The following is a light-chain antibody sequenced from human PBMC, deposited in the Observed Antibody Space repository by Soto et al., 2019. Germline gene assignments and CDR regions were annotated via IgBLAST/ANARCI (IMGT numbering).Light chain of an antibody. CDR2: EVS. CDR3: SSYTDSSTVI. V-gene: IGLV2-14*01. J-gene: IGLJ2*01. Sequence: QAVVTQPASVSGSPGQSITISCTGTSSDVGGYNYVSWYQQHPDKAPKLMIYEVSNRPSGVSNRLSGSKSGNTASLTISGLQAEDEATYYCSSYTDSSTVIFGGGTKLTVL. CDR1: SSDVGGYNY.